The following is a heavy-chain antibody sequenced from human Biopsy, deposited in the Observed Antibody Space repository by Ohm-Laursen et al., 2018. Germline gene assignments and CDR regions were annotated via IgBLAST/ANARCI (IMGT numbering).Heavy chain of an antibody. CDR3: ARWTPEYDSSRYYLDAFDI. D-gene: IGHD3-22*01. CDR1: GGSFTGHY. Sequence: GTLSLTCTVSGGSFTGHYWTWIRQPPGKGLEWIGHISHTGYTSYKSSLKSRVTISLDTSRKHFSLRLTSLAAADTAVYYCARWTPEYDSSRYYLDAFDIWGQGTKVTVSS. V-gene: IGHV4-59*08. CDR2: ISHTGYT. J-gene: IGHJ3*02.